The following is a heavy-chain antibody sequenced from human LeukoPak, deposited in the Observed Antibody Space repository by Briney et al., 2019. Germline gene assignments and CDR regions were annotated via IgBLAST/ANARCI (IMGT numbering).Heavy chain of an antibody. CDR3: ARASGYLYYYYYYMDV. D-gene: IGHD3-3*01. J-gene: IGHJ6*03. Sequence: PSGTLSLTCGVSGGSISSSYWWSWVRQPPGKGLEWIGEIYHSGSTNYNPSLKSRVTISMDKSKNQFSLNLSSVTAADTAVYYCARASGYLYYYYYYMDVWGKGTTVTVSS. V-gene: IGHV4-4*02. CDR1: GGSISSSYW. CDR2: IYHSGST.